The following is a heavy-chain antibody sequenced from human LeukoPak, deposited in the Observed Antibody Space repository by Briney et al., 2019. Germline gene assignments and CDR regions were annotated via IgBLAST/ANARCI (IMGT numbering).Heavy chain of an antibody. CDR2: INPNSGGT. V-gene: IGHV1-2*06. Sequence: GASVKVSCKASGYTFTGYYMHWVRQAPGQGLEWMGRINPNSGGTNYEQKYQGRVTMTRETSISTAYMELSRLRSDETAVYYCAGGYSGSYFAAPDYWGQGTLVTVSS. J-gene: IGHJ4*02. D-gene: IGHD1-26*01. CDR3: AGGYSGSYFAAPDY. CDR1: GYTFTGYY.